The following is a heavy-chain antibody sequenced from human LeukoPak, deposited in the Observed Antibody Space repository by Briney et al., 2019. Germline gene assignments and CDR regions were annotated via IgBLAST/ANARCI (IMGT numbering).Heavy chain of an antibody. CDR3: ARAVWSGYSYYFDY. CDR2: IYYSGST. CDR1: GGSISSYY. V-gene: IGHV4-59*01. D-gene: IGHD3-3*01. Sequence: PSETLSLTCTVSGGSISSYYWSWIRQPPGKGLEWIGYIYYSGSTNYNPSLKSRVTTSVDTSKNQFSLKLSSVTAADTAVYYCARAVWSGYSYYFDYWGQGTLVTVSS. J-gene: IGHJ4*02.